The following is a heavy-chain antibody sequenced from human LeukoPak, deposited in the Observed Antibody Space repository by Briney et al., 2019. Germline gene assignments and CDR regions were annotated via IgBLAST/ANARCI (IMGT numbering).Heavy chain of an antibody. Sequence: GSLRLSCAASGFTFSSYWMSWIRQPPGKGLEWIGELNHSGTTNYNPSLKSRVTISVDTSKNQFSLKLSSVTAADTAVYYCAREVSRIQLWLPAYYFDYWGQGTLVTVSS. CDR3: AREVSRIQLWLPAYYFDY. CDR1: GFTFSSYW. J-gene: IGHJ4*02. V-gene: IGHV4-34*01. D-gene: IGHD5-18*01. CDR2: LNHSGTT.